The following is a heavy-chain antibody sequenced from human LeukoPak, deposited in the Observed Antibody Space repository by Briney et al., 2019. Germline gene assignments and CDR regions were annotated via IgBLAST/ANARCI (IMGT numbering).Heavy chain of an antibody. Sequence: PGASLRLSCAASGFTFSSYAMSWVRQAPGKGLEWVSAISGSGGSTYYADSVKGRFTISRDNSKNTLYLQMNSQRAEDTAVYYCAKEYSSGWFDEGPTDYWGQGTLVTVSS. V-gene: IGHV3-23*01. CDR3: AKEYSSGWFDEGPTDY. D-gene: IGHD6-19*01. J-gene: IGHJ4*02. CDR1: GFTFSSYA. CDR2: ISGSGGST.